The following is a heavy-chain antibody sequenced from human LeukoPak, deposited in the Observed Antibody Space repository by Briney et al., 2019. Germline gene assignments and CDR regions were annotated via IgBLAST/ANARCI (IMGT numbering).Heavy chain of an antibody. CDR1: GFSSGDHT. J-gene: IGHJ6*02. D-gene: IGHD5-18*01. Sequence: GGTLRLNCTGAGFSSGDHTMSWVRQAPGQGRVWGGFIRSNAYRGTTEYAASVKGRFTISRDDPNNIAYLQMNSLKTEDTAVYYCSRGPIELWVHNGMDVWGQGTTVTVSS. V-gene: IGHV3-49*04. CDR2: IRSNAYRGTT. CDR3: SRGPIELWVHNGMDV.